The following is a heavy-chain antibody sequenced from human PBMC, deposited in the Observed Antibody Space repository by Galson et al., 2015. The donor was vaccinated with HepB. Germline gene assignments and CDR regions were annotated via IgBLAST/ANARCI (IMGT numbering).Heavy chain of an antibody. CDR1: GFTFSSYS. CDR3: ARGEAVGVVVASSDY. D-gene: IGHD2-15*01. J-gene: IGHJ4*02. Sequence: SLRLSCAASGFTFSSYSMNWVRQAPGKGLEWVSYISSSSSTIYYADSVKGRFTISRDNAKNSLYLQMNSLRAEDTAVYYCARGEAVGVVVASSDYWGQGTLVTVSS. CDR2: ISSSSSTI. V-gene: IGHV3-48*01.